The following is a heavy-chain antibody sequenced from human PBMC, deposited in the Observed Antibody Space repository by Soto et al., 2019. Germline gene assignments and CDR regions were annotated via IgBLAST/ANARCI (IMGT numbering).Heavy chain of an antibody. D-gene: IGHD3-16*02. CDR1: GFTFDDYA. Sequence: HPGGSLRLSCAASGFTFDDYAMHWVRQAPGKGLEWVSGISWNSGSIGYADSVKGRFTISRDNAKNSLYLQMNSLRAEDTALYYCAKDSSPLGYDYVWGSYRYKGAGSYYFDYWGQGTLVTVSS. CDR3: AKDSSPLGYDYVWGSYRYKGAGSYYFDY. CDR2: ISWNSGSI. V-gene: IGHV3-9*01. J-gene: IGHJ4*02.